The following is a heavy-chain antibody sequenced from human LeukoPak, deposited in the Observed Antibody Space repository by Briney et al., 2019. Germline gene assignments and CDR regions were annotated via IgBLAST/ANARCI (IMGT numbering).Heavy chain of an antibody. Sequence: SETLSLTCAVYGGSFSGYNWSWLRQPPGKGLEWIGEINHSGSTNYNPSLKSRVTISVDTSKNQFSLKLSSVTAADTAVHYCARVRRYFDWLSYYFDYWGQGTLVTVSS. V-gene: IGHV4-34*01. D-gene: IGHD3-9*01. CDR2: INHSGST. CDR3: ARVRRYFDWLSYYFDY. CDR1: GGSFSGYN. J-gene: IGHJ4*02.